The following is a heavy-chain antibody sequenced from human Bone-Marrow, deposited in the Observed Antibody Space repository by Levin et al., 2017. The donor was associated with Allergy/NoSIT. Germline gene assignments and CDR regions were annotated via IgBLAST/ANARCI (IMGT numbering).Heavy chain of an antibody. CDR1: GFPFSSCA. V-gene: IGHV3-23*01. CDR3: AKDRRYSSGWNAFDS. Sequence: LSLTCAASGFPFSSCAMSWVRQAPGKGLEWVSLITGSGGSTYYADSVKGRFIISRDNSKNTLYLQMNSLRAEDTAVYYCAKDRRYSSGWNAFDSWGQGTMVTVSS. CDR2: ITGSGGST. D-gene: IGHD6-19*01. J-gene: IGHJ3*02.